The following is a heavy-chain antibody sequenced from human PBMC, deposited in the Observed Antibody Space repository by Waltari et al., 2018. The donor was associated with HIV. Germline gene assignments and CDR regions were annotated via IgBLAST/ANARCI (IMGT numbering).Heavy chain of an antibody. CDR3: ARVSTGTTQNCDY. CDR1: GGPVSSGSYY. V-gene: IGHV4-61*01. CDR2: IYYSGST. D-gene: IGHD1-7*01. Sequence: VQLQESGPGLVKPSETLSLTRTAPGGPVSSGSYYWRWIRHPPGKGLEWIGYIYYSGSTNYNPSLKSRVTISVDTSKNQFSLKLSSVTAADTAVYYCARVSTGTTQNCDYWGQGTLVTVSS. J-gene: IGHJ4*02.